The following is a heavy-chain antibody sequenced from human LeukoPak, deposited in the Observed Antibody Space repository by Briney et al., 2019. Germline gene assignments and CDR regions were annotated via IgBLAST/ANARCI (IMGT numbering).Heavy chain of an antibody. CDR2: ISGSGGST. D-gene: IGHD1-26*01. CDR3: AKSSRPYSGSYRPYYSDY. Sequence: GGSLRLSCAASGFTFSSYAMSWVRQAPGKGLEWVSAISGSGGSTYYADSVKARFTISRDNSKNTLYLQMNSLRAEDTAVYYCAKSSRPYSGSYRPYYSDYWGQGTLVTVSS. CDR1: GFTFSSYA. J-gene: IGHJ4*02. V-gene: IGHV3-23*01.